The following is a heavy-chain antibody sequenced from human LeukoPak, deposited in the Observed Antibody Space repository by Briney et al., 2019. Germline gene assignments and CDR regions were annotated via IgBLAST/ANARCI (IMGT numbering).Heavy chain of an antibody. D-gene: IGHD1-7*01. CDR2: ISDHNGNT. CDR1: GHTFTSYD. CDR3: ARDPIFGTNCLDS. V-gene: IGHV1-18*04. J-gene: IGHJ5*01. Sequence: ASVKVSCKASGHTFTSYDISWVRQAPGQGLEWMGWISDHNGNTNSAQKFQGRVTLTTDTSTSTAYMELSSLTSDDTAVYYCARDPIFGTNCLDSWGQGTLVTVSS.